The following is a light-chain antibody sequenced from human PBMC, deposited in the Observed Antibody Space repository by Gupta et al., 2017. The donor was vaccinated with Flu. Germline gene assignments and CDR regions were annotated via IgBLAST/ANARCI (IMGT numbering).Light chain of an antibody. Sequence: DIQMTQSPSSLSASVGDRVTITCRASQSISSYLNWYQQKPGKAPKLLIYAASSLQSGVPSRFSGSGSGTDFTLTISRLQPEDFATYYCQQSYSTQLTFGGGTKVEIK. CDR3: QQSYSTQLT. V-gene: IGKV1-39*01. J-gene: IGKJ4*01. CDR2: AAS. CDR1: QSISSY.